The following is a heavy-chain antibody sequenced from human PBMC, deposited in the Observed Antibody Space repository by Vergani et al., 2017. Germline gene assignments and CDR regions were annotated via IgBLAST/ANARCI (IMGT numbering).Heavy chain of an antibody. J-gene: IGHJ1*01. V-gene: IGHV3-30*03. CDR2: ISYDGTQK. Sequence: QVHLVESGGGVVQPGRSLRLSCVVSGFTSSYYGMHWVRQAPGKGLEWVAVISYDGTQKYYADSVKGRFTISRDNSKSTLYLQMNSQRTEDTAVYYCATKSXGTPGCQIGYFREWGQGTLVTVSS. CDR1: GFTSSYYG. D-gene: IGHD1-1*01. CDR3: ATKSXGTPGCQIGYFRE.